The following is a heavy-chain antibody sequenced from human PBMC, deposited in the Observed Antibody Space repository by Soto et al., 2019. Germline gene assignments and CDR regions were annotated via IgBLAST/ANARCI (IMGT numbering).Heavy chain of an antibody. J-gene: IGHJ5*02. CDR2: IYYSGST. D-gene: IGHD2-8*02. CDR3: ARWWSSSPQGFDP. CDR1: GGSISSGDYY. Sequence: QVQLQESGPGLVKPSQTLSLTCTVSGGSISSGDYYWSWIRQHTGKGLEWIGYIYYSGSTYYNPSLKSRVTISVDTSKNQFSLKLSSVTAAHTAVYYCARWWSSSPQGFDPWGQGTLVTVSS. V-gene: IGHV4-31*03.